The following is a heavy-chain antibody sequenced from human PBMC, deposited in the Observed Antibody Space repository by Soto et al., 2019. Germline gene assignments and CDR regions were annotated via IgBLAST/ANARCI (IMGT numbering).Heavy chain of an antibody. CDR3: AKEWVYDSSGWSFDY. D-gene: IGHD3-22*01. J-gene: IGHJ4*02. CDR1: GFTFSTSG. CDR2: ISDDGSEK. Sequence: QVQLVESGGGVVQPGRSLRLSCAASGFTFSTSGMHWVRQAPGKGLEWVAVISDDGSEKYYADSVKGRFTISRDNSKNTLYLQMNSLRAEVTAVYYCAKEWVYDSSGWSFDYWGQGTLVTVSS. V-gene: IGHV3-30*18.